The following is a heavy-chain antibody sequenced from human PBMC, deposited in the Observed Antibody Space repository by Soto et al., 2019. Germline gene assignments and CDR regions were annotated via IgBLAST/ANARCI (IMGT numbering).Heavy chain of an antibody. J-gene: IGHJ4*02. V-gene: IGHV4-30-2*01. CDR3: ARASGYSSSWSWIDY. CDR2: IYHSGST. D-gene: IGHD6-13*01. CDR1: GGSISSGGYS. Sequence: PSETLSLTCAVSGGSISSGGYSWSWIRQPPGKGLEWIGYIYHSGSTYYNPSLKSRVTISVDRSKNQFSLKLSSVTAADTAVYYCARASGYSSSWSWIDYWGQGTLVTVSS.